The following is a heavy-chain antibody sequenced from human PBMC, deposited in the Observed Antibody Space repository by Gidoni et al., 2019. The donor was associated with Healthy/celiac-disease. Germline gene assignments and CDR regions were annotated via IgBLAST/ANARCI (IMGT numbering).Heavy chain of an antibody. V-gene: IGHV3-49*05. Sequence: GLVKPGRSLRLSCTASGFTFGAYAMSWFRQAPGKGLEWVGFIRSKAYGGTTEYAAAVKGRFTISRDDSKSIAYLQMNSLKTEDTAVYYCTSLYDSSGYYYFIWGQGTLVTVSS. CDR2: IRSKAYGGTT. CDR1: GFTFGAYA. D-gene: IGHD3-22*01. CDR3: TSLYDSSGYYYFI. J-gene: IGHJ4*02.